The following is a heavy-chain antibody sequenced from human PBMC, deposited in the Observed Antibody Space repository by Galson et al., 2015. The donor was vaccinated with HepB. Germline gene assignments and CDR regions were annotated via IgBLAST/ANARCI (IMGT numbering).Heavy chain of an antibody. V-gene: IGHV6-1*01. J-gene: IGHJ4*02. Sequence: CAISGDSVSSNNAAWNWIRQSPSRGLEWLGRTYYRSKWSNDYAVSVKSRITINPDTSKNQFTLQLSSVTPGDTAVYYCARGGTGYCTTTSCSFDYWGQGTLVTVSS. CDR1: GDSVSSNNAA. CDR2: TYYRSKWSN. CDR3: ARGGTGYCTTTSCSFDY. D-gene: IGHD2-2*01.